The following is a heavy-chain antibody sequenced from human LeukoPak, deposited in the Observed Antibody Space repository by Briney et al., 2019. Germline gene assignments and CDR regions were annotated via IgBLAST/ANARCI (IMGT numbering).Heavy chain of an antibody. CDR1: GGSISSYY. J-gene: IGHJ4*02. CDR2: IYYSGST. D-gene: IGHD2-21*02. V-gene: IGHV4-59*06. Sequence: SETLSLTCTVSGGSISSYYWSWIRQHPGKGLEWIGYIYYSGSTYYNPSLKSRVTISVDTSKNQFSLKLSSVTAADTAVYYCARASGDYYFDYWGQGTLVTVSS. CDR3: ARASGDYYFDY.